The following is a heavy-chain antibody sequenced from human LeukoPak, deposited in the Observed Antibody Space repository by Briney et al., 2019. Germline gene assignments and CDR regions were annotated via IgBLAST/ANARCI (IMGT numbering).Heavy chain of an antibody. Sequence: GGSLRLSCAASGFTVNNYYMTWVRQAPGKGLEWVSDIYRSGNTYYADSVKGRFTISRDTSKNTLYLQMNSLRGEDTAVYYCAREAYGYYFDYWGQGTLVTVSS. CDR1: GFTVNNYY. CDR3: AREAYGYYFDY. CDR2: IYRSGNT. D-gene: IGHD3-10*01. V-gene: IGHV3-53*01. J-gene: IGHJ4*02.